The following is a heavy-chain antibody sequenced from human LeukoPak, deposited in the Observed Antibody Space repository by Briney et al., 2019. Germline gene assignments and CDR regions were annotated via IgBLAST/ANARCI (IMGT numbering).Heavy chain of an antibody. CDR1: GYTFTSYG. V-gene: IGHV1-2*02. Sequence: ASVKVSCKASGYTFTSYGISWVRQAPGQGLEWMGWINPNSGGTNYAQKFQGRVTMTRDTSISTAYMELSRLRSDDTAVYYCARVYSRRGSSPNWFDPWGQGTLVTVSS. J-gene: IGHJ5*02. CDR2: INPNSGGT. CDR3: ARVYSRRGSSPNWFDP. D-gene: IGHD6-13*01.